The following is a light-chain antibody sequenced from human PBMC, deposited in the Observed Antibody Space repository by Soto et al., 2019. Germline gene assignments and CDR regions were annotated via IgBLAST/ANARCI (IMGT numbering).Light chain of an antibody. CDR2: TAS. Sequence: DIQLTQSPSFLSASVGDRVTITCRASQDIRSFLAWYQQKPGKAPNLLIYTASTLQTGVPSRFSGSGSGTEFTLTISSLQPEDFAIYYCQQVNSYPITFGQGTRLEIK. V-gene: IGKV1-9*01. J-gene: IGKJ5*01. CDR3: QQVNSYPIT. CDR1: QDIRSF.